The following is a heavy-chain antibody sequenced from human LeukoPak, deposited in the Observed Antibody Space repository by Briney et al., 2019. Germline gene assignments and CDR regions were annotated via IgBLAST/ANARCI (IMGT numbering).Heavy chain of an antibody. V-gene: IGHV4-61*08. CDR2: IYYSGST. CDR1: GGSISSGAYS. D-gene: IGHD1-26*01. CDR3: ASIVGATLEDAFDI. Sequence: SETLSLTCAVSGGSISSGAYSWSWIRQPPGKGLEWIGYIYYSGSTNYNPSLKSRVTISVDTSKNQFSLKLSSVTAADTAVYYCASIVGATLEDAFDIWGQGTMVTVSS. J-gene: IGHJ3*02.